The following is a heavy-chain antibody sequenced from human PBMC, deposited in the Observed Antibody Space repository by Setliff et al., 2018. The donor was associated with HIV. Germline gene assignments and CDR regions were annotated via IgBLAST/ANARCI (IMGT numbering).Heavy chain of an antibody. CDR2: MDYSGNT. V-gene: IGHV4-39*07. J-gene: IGHJ3*02. D-gene: IGHD6-19*01. Sequence: SETLSLTCTVSGGSISSGTYYWGWIRQPPGKGLEWIGSMDYSGNTYYNPSLKSRVTLSVDTSKNQFSLKLSSVTAADTAVYYCAKLAVAGAHDAFDIWGQGTMVTVSS. CDR3: AKLAVAGAHDAFDI. CDR1: GGSISSGTYY.